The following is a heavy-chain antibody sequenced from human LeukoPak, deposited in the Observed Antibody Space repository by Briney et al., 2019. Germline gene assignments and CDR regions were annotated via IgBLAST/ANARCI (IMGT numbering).Heavy chain of an antibody. CDR3: AGTPGDCSGGSCYRINWFDP. CDR2: INHSGST. Sequence: SETLSLTCAVYGGSFSGYYWRWIRQPPGKGLEWIGEINHSGSTNYNPSLKSRVTISVDTSKNQFSLKLSSVTAADTAVYYCAGTPGDCSGGSCYRINWFDPWGQGTLVTVSS. J-gene: IGHJ5*02. D-gene: IGHD2-15*01. V-gene: IGHV4-34*01. CDR1: GGSFSGYY.